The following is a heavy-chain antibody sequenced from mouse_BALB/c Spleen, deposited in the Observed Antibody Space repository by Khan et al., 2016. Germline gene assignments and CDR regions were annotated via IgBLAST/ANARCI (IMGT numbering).Heavy chain of an antibody. CDR1: GFSLTNSG. CDR3: ARDDQDYDACFAS. D-gene: IGHD2-4*01. Sequence: VQLQESGPGLVAPSQSLSITCTVSGFSLTNSGVHWVRQPPGKGLDWLGVIWAGGSTDYNSALMSRLTITKDNSQNQVFLKMNSLQSDDTAMYYCARDDQDYDACFASWGQGTLVTVSA. CDR2: IWAGGST. J-gene: IGHJ3*01. V-gene: IGHV2-9*02.